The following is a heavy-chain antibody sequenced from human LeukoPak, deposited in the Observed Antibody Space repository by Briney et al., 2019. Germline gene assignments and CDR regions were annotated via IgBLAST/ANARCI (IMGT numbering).Heavy chain of an antibody. J-gene: IGHJ4*02. Sequence: AGGSLRLSCAASGFTFSSYSMNWVRQAPGKGLEWVSYISSSSSTIYYADSVKGRFTISRDHAENSLYLQMNSLRAEDTAVYYCARYCISTSCYSDIGYWGQGTLVTVSS. D-gene: IGHD2-2*02. CDR2: ISSSSSTI. CDR3: ARYCISTSCYSDIGY. CDR1: GFTFSSYS. V-gene: IGHV3-48*01.